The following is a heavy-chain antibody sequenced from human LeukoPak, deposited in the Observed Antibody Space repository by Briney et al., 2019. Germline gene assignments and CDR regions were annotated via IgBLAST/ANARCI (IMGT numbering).Heavy chain of an antibody. V-gene: IGHV1-18*01. Sequence: GASVKVSCKASGYTFTSYGISWVRQAPGQGLEWMGWISAYNGNTNYAQKLQGRVTMTTDTSTSTAYMELSSLRSEDTAVYYCARLTRGYYYGMDVWGQGTTVTVSS. CDR2: ISAYNGNT. D-gene: IGHD1-26*01. CDR3: ARLTRGYYYGMDV. CDR1: GYTFTSYG. J-gene: IGHJ6*02.